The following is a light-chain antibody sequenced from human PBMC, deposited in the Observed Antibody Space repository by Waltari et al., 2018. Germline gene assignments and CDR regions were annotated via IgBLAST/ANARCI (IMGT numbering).Light chain of an antibody. CDR1: EAINTW. CDR3: QQYNRFSP. Sequence: TQLSQFPSTLAASVGDRVTITCRAREAINTWLAWYQKKTGKAPKVLIYDASTLQSGVQSRFSGSGSGTEFTLTIDSLQPDDFATYYCQQYNRFSPFGQGTNVEVK. J-gene: IGKJ1*01. V-gene: IGKV1-5*01. CDR2: DAS.